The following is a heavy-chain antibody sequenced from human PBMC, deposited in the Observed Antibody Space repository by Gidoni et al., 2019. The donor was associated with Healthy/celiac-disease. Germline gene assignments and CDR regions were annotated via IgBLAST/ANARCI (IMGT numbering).Heavy chain of an antibody. J-gene: IGHJ2*01. CDR3: ARVLPLLSRRTDSFASPEKKKGYFDL. Sequence: QVQLQQWGAGLLKPSETLSLTCAVYGGSFSGYYWSWIRQPPGKGLEWIGEINHSGSTNYNPSLKRRVTISVDTSKNQFSLKLSSVTAADTAVYYCARVLPLLSRRTDSFASPEKKKGYFDLWGRGTLVTVSS. D-gene: IGHD2-15*01. CDR1: GGSFSGYY. CDR2: INHSGST. V-gene: IGHV4-34*01.